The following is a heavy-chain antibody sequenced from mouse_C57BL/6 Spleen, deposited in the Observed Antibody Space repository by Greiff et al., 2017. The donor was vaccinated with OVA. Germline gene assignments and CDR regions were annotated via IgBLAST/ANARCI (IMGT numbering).Heavy chain of an antibody. CDR1: GYTFTSYW. CDR3: ARSDGSSDWVAY. Sequence: VQLQQSGAELAKPGASVKLSCKASGYTFTSYWMHWVKQRHGQGLAWIGYIHPSRGYTKYNQKVKDKATLTADKSSSTAYMQLSSLTYEDSAVYYCARSDGSSDWVAYWGQGTLVTVSA. D-gene: IGHD1-1*01. CDR2: IHPSRGYT. V-gene: IGHV1-7*01. J-gene: IGHJ3*01.